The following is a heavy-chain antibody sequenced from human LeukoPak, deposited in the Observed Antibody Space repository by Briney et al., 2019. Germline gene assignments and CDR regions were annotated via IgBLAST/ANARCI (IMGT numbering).Heavy chain of an antibody. V-gene: IGHV1-2*02. CDR1: GYTFTGYY. CDR2: INPNSGGT. Sequence: ASVKVSCKASGYTFTGYYMHWVRQAPGQGLEWMGWINPNSGGTNYAQKFQGRVTMTRDTSISTAYMELSRLRSDDTAVYYCATEIRITMVRGIGGLGYWGQGTLVTVSS. D-gene: IGHD3-10*01. CDR3: ATEIRITMVRGIGGLGY. J-gene: IGHJ4*02.